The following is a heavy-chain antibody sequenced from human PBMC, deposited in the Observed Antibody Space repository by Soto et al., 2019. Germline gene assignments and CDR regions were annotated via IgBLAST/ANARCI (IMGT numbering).Heavy chain of an antibody. D-gene: IGHD3-3*01. V-gene: IGHV3-15*01. CDR2: IKSKADGGTT. CDR3: TTGWSSKDY. CDR1: GFIFSNAW. Sequence: VGSLRLSCAASGFIFSNAWMSWVRQAPGKGLEWVGRIKSKADGGTTNYAAPVKGRFNISGDGSKNTLYLQMNGLKTEDTAVYYCTTGWSSKDYWGQGTLVTVSS. J-gene: IGHJ4*02.